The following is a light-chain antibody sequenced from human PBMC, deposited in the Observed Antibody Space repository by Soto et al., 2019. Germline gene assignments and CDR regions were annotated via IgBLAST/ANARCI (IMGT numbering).Light chain of an antibody. CDR1: SGSIASSY. CDR2: EDN. CDR3: QSFDSSNQGV. J-gene: IGLJ3*02. Sequence: NFMLTQPHSVSESPGKTVTISCTRSSGSIASSYVQWYQQRPGSAPTCVIYEDNQRPSGVPDRLSGSIDSSSNSASLTISGLKTEDEADYYCQSFDSSNQGVFGGGTKLTVL. V-gene: IGLV6-57*04.